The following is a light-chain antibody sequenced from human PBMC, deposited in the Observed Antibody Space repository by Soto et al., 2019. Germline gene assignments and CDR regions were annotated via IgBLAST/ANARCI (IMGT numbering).Light chain of an antibody. CDR2: KAS. V-gene: IGKV1-5*03. J-gene: IGKJ1*01. CDR1: QSISSW. CDR3: QHWVDYMWT. Sequence: DIHLTQSPSTLSASVGDRVTITCRASQSISSWLAWYQQKPGKAPKLLIYKASTLESGVTSRFSGSGSGTEFTLTISRLQPDDFATYYCQHWVDYMWTFGQGTKVEIK.